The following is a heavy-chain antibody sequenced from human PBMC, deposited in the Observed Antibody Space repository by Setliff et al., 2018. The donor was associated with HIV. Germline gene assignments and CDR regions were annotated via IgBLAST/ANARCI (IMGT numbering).Heavy chain of an antibody. V-gene: IGHV1-69-2*01. D-gene: IGHD3-10*01. CDR3: ARVISGRGRELPDFDY. J-gene: IGHJ4*02. CDR1: GYTFTDYY. Sequence: ASVKVSCKASGYTFTDYYMHWVKQAPGEGPEWMGRVDPEDGETIYAEKFQGRVTITADTSTDTAYMELSSLRSEDTAVYYCARVISGRGRELPDFDYWGQGTQVTVSS. CDR2: VDPEDGET.